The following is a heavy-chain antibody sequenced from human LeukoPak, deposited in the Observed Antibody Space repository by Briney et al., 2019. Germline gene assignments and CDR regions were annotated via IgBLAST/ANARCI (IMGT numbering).Heavy chain of an antibody. V-gene: IGHV3-23*01. CDR2: ISGSGGSA. CDR1: GFTFSNYA. Sequence: GGSLRLSCAASGFTFSNYAMDWVRQAPGKGLEWVSGISGSGGSAYYADSVKGRFTISRDSSKNTLFLQMNRLRAEDTAVYYCAKDRCTNGVCYFDPWGQGTLVIVSS. J-gene: IGHJ4*02. CDR3: AKDRCTNGVCYFDP. D-gene: IGHD2-8*01.